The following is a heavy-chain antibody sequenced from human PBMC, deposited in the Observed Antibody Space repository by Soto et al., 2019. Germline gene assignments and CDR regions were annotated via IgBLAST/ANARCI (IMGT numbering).Heavy chain of an antibody. V-gene: IGHV1-2*02. D-gene: IGHD2-8*02. CDR1: GDSFTGYY. Sequence: HEHLVQSGAEVKRPGASLKVSCKASGDSFTGYYIHWVRQAPGQGLEWMGWINPDSGATNYAQNFQDMVTLTSDTSISTASMDLTSLTSDDTAVYYCARGDYGTGGYPFPYFDYWGQGTLVIVSS. CDR3: ARGDYGTGGYPFPYFDY. CDR2: INPDSGAT. J-gene: IGHJ4*02.